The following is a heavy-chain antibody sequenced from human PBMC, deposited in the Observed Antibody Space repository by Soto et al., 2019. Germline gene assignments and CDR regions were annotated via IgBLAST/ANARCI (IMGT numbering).Heavy chain of an antibody. CDR3: ARSSGGNFGIIIEGTNWFAP. V-gene: IGHV1-46*01. D-gene: IGHD1-26*01. J-gene: IGHJ5*02. CDR1: RDTFTSYY. CDR2: INPHGGST. Sequence: ASVKVSCKASRDTFTSYYSNWVRQAPGQGLEWMGVINPHGGSTAYAQKFKGRVTVTRDTSASTVYMEVSSLTSEDTAMYYCARSSGGNFGIIIEGTNWFAPWGQGTLVTVSS.